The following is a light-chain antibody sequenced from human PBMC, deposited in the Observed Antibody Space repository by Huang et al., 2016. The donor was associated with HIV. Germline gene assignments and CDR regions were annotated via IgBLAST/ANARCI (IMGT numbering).Light chain of an antibody. V-gene: IGKV3-15*01. CDR2: GAS. J-gene: IGKJ3*01. CDR3: QQNNNWPPLFT. Sequence: TLSASPGERATLSCRASPSVSSNLAWYQQKPGQAPRLLIYGASTRATGIPARFSGSGSGTEFTLTISSLQSEDFAVYYCQQNNNWPPLFTVGPGTKVDIK. CDR1: PSVSSN.